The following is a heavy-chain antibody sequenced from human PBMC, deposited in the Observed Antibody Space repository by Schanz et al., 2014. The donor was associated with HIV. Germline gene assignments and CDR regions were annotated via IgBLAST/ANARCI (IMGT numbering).Heavy chain of an antibody. CDR1: GFPFSSYG. J-gene: IGHJ3*02. V-gene: IGHV3-30*18. CDR2: ISYDVEKK. Sequence: VHLVESGGGVAQPGRSLRLSCTGSGFPFSSYGMHWVRQAPGKGLEWVAFISYDVEKKHFAQPVKGRFIISRDNSKNTLYLQMNSLRPEDTAVYFCAKDLRQWLARGGNPLDIWGQGTMVTVS. CDR3: AKDLRQWLARGGNPLDI. D-gene: IGHD6-19*01.